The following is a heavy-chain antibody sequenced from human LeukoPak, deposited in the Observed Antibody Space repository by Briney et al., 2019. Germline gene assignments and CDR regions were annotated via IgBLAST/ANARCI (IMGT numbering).Heavy chain of an antibody. J-gene: IGHJ4*02. CDR3: ARVGWYGGLTEFDY. CDR2: IYYSGST. V-gene: IGHV4-61*01. Sequence: AETLSLTCTVSGGSVSSGSYYWSWIRQPPGKGLEWIRYIYYSGSTNYNPSLKSRVTISGDTSKNQFSLKLSSVTAADTAVYYCARVGWYGGLTEFDYWGQGTLVTV. D-gene: IGHD3-10*01. CDR1: GGSVSSGSYY.